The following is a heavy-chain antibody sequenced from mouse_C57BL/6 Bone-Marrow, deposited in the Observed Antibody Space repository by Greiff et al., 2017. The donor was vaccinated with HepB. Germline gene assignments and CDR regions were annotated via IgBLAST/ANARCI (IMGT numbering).Heavy chain of an antibody. V-gene: IGHV1-82*01. CDR3: ARPVTTKAWFAY. CDR1: GYAFSSSW. D-gene: IGHD2-2*01. J-gene: IGHJ3*01. Sequence: VQLVESGPELVKPGASVKISCKASGYAFSSSWMNWVKQRPGKGLEWIGRIYPGDGDTNYNGKFKGKATLTADKSSSTAYMQLSSLTSEDSAVYFCARPVTTKAWFAYWGQGTLVTVSA. CDR2: IYPGDGDT.